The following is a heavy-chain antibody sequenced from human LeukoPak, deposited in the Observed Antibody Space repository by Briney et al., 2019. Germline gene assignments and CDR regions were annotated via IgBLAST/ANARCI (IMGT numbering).Heavy chain of an antibody. CDR2: IYYSGST. CDR1: GFTVSNNY. V-gene: IGHV4-39*07. J-gene: IGHJ4*02. Sequence: GSLRLSCAASGFTVSNNYMRWVRQAPGKGLEWIGSIYYSGSTYYNPSLKSRVTMSVDTSKNQFSLKLSSVTAADTAVYYCARIWFGELYPIDYWGQGTLVTVSS. D-gene: IGHD3-10*01. CDR3: ARIWFGELYPIDY.